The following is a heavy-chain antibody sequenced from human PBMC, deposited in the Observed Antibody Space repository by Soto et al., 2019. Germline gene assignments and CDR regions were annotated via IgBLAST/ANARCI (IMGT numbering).Heavy chain of an antibody. J-gene: IGHJ6*02. Sequence: QVQLVESGGGVVQPGRSLRLSCAASGFTFSSYAMHWVRQAPGKGLEWVAVISYDGSNKYYADSVKGRFTISRDNSKNTLYLQMNSLRAEDTAVYYCARDSDSGYENYYYYGMDVWGQGTTVTVSS. CDR3: ARDSDSGYENYYYYGMDV. D-gene: IGHD5-12*01. CDR2: ISYDGSNK. V-gene: IGHV3-30-3*01. CDR1: GFTFSSYA.